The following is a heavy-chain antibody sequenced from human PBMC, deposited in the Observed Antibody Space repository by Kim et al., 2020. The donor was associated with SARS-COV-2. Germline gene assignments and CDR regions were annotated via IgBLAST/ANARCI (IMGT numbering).Heavy chain of an antibody. CDR1: GFTFSNAW. V-gene: IGHV3-15*01. CDR3: TTFDYGDGDSRDY. Sequence: GGSLRLSCDASGFTFSNAWITWVRQAPGRGLEWVGQIKSEDDGGTADFAAPVKGRFTISRDDLRHMVYLQMNSLKTEDTAVYYCTTFDYGDGDSRDYWGQGTLVTVSS. CDR2: IKSEDDGGTA. J-gene: IGHJ4*02. D-gene: IGHD4-17*01.